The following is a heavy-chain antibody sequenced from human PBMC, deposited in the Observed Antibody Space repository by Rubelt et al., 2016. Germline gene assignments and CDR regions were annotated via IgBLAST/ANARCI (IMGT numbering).Heavy chain of an antibody. CDR3: AREMGGMYAPLYFDY. V-gene: IGHV3-20*03. D-gene: IGHD1-1*01. J-gene: IGHJ4*02. CDR2: LYWGAGNT. CDR1: FDGHD. Sequence: FDGHDMSWVRQAPGMGLKLVSGLYWGAGNTGHADSVKGRFTISRDNAKNSLYVQKNSLRAEDTAVYFCAREMGGMYAPLYFDYWGQGTLVTVSS.